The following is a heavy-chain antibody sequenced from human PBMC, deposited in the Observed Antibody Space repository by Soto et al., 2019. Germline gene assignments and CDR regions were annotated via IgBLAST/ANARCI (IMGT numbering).Heavy chain of an antibody. J-gene: IGHJ5*01. V-gene: IGHV4-31*03. CDR2: IYYSGNT. CDR1: GGSIRSGGYY. Sequence: SETLSLTCTVSGGSIRSGGYYWSWVRQNPRRGLEWIGNIYYSGNTYYNPSLKSRLTISVDTSKNQFSLNLSSVTAADTAVYYCARGRYCLTGRCFPNWFDSWGQGALVTVSS. CDR3: ARGRYCLTGRCFPNWFDS. D-gene: IGHD7-27*01.